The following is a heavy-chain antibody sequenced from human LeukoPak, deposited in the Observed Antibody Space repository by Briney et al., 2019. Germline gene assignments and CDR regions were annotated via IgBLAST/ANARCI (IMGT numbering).Heavy chain of an antibody. CDR1: GDSVSSNSAA. V-gene: IGHV6-1*01. Sequence: SQTLSLTCAISGDSVSSNSAAWNWIRQSPSRGLEWLGRTYYRSKWYNDYAVSVKSRITINPDTSKNQFSLQLNSVTPEDTAVYYCARSLLGAVAGTIAYFDYWGQGILVTVSS. J-gene: IGHJ4*02. CDR3: ARSLLGAVAGTIAYFDY. D-gene: IGHD6-19*01. CDR2: TYYRSKWYN.